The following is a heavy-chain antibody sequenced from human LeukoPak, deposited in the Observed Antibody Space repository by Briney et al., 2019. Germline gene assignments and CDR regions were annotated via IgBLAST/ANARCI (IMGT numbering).Heavy chain of an antibody. J-gene: IGHJ6*02. CDR1: GGTFSSYA. D-gene: IGHD2-2*01. CDR3: AREAGYCSSTSCYWPNYYYGMDV. V-gene: IGHV1-69*13. Sequence: ASVKVSCTASGGTFSSYAISWVRQAPGQGLEWMGGIIPIFGTANYAQKFQGRVTITADESTSTAYMELSSLRSEDTAVYYCAREAGYCSSTSCYWPNYYYGMDVWGQGTTVTVSS. CDR2: IIPIFGTA.